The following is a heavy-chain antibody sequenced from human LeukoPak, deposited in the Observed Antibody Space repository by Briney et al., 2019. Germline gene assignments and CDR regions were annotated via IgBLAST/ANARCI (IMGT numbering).Heavy chain of an antibody. V-gene: IGHV3-30*01. CDR3: ARGTGTTYY. D-gene: IGHD1-7*01. J-gene: IGHJ4*02. Sequence: GRSLRLSCAASGFTFSSYATHWVRQAPGKGLEWVAVISYDGSNKYYADSVEGRFTISRDNSKNTLYLQMNSLRAEDTAVYYCARGTGTTYYWGQGTLVTVSS. CDR1: GFTFSSYA. CDR2: ISYDGSNK.